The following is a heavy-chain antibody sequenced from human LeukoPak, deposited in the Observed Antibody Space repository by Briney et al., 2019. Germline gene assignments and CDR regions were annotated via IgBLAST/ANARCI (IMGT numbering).Heavy chain of an antibody. CDR1: GFSFSDYV. D-gene: IGHD3-22*01. Sequence: PGGSLRLSCAASGFSFSDYVMNWVRQAPGKGLEWVSGISGNGQSIYYADSVKGRFTISRDNSKNTLYLQMNSLRAEDTALYYCVRLCISMIAFDYWGQGTRVTVSS. CDR2: ISGNGQSI. CDR3: VRLCISMIAFDY. V-gene: IGHV3-23*01. J-gene: IGHJ4*02.